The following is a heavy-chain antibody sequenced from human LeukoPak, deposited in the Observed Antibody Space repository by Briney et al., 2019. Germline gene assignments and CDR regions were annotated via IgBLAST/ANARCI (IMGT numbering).Heavy chain of an antibody. V-gene: IGHV3-23*01. CDR1: GFTLSSYA. D-gene: IGHD1-20*01. Sequence: GGSLRLSCAASGFTLSSYAMSWVRQAPGKGLEWVSAISGSGGSTYYADSVKGRFTISRDNFKNTLYLQMNSLRAEDTAVYYCAKMRSNWNDEAIDYWGQGTLVTVSS. CDR2: ISGSGGST. J-gene: IGHJ4*02. CDR3: AKMRSNWNDEAIDY.